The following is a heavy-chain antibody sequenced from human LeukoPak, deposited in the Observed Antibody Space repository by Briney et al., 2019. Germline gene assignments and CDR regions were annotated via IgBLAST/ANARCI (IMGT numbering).Heavy chain of an antibody. J-gene: IGHJ4*02. CDR3: ARLDIVATSNWDY. V-gene: IGHV4-34*01. CDR1: GGSFSDYY. CDR2: INHSGST. D-gene: IGHD5-12*01. Sequence: SETLSLTCAVYGGSFSDYYWSWIRQPPGKGLEWIGEINHSGSTNYNPSLESRVTISVDTSKNQFSLRLSSVTAADTTVYYCARLDIVATSNWDYWGQGTLVTVSS.